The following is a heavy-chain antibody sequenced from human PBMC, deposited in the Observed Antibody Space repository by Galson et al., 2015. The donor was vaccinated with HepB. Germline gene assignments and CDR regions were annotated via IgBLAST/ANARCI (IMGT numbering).Heavy chain of an antibody. V-gene: IGHV1-69*13. D-gene: IGHD3-16*02. Sequence: SVKVSCKASGGTFTTYAITWVRQAPGQGLEWMGGIIPIFGTANYAQKFQGRVTITADESTSTAYMEVSSLRPEDTAVYYCASGGMITFGGVIVSYPFDYWGQGTLVTVSS. CDR1: GGTFTTYA. J-gene: IGHJ4*02. CDR2: IIPIFGTA. CDR3: ASGGMITFGGVIVSYPFDY.